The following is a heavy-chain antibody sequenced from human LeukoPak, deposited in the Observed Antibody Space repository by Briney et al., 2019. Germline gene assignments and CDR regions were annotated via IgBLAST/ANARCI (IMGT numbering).Heavy chain of an antibody. V-gene: IGHV4-31*03. J-gene: IGHJ4*02. CDR2: IYYSGST. D-gene: IGHD3-22*01. CDR1: GGSISSGGYS. Sequence: PSQTLSLTCTVSGGSISSGGYSWSWIRQHPGKGLEWIGYIYYSGSTYYNPSLKSRVTISVDTSKNQFSLKLSSVTAADTAVYYCARDIGGYGNWGQGTLVTVSS. CDR3: ARDIGGYGN.